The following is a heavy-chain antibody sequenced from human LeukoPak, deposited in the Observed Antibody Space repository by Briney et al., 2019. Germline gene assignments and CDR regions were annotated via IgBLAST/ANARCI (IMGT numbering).Heavy chain of an antibody. V-gene: IGHV3-30*04. CDR3: ARDWADIVVVVAATGGFDY. CDR1: GFTFSSYA. Sequence: GGSLGLSCAASGFTFSSYAMHWVRQAPGKGLEWVAIISYDGSNKYYADSVKGRFTISRDNSKNTLYLQMNSLRAEDTAVYYCARDWADIVVVVAATGGFDYWGQGTLVTVSS. CDR2: ISYDGSNK. J-gene: IGHJ4*02. D-gene: IGHD2-15*01.